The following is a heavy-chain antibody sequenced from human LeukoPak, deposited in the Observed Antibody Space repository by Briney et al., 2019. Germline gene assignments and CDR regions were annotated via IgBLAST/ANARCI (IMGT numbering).Heavy chain of an antibody. Sequence: PGGSLRLSCAASGFTFDNYAMRWVRQAPVTGLEWVSAVSSSGVAYYADSVKGRYTISRDNYENKLYLQMDSLRVEDTAVYYCAKDVAPCTCNGPFVSWGREPRDAVSS. CDR2: VSSSGVA. V-gene: IGHV3-23*01. D-gene: IGHD2-8*01. CDR3: AKDVAPCTCNGPFVS. CDR1: GFTFDNYA. J-gene: IGHJ5*01.